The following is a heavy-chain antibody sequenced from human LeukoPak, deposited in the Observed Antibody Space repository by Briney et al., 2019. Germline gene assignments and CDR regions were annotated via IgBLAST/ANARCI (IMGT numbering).Heavy chain of an antibody. V-gene: IGHV1-8*03. D-gene: IGHD6-13*01. J-gene: IGHJ4*02. CDR1: GYTFTSYD. Sequence: ASVKVSCKASGYTFTSYDINWVRQATGQGLEWMGWMNPNSGNTGYAQKFQGRVTITRNTSISTAYMELSSLRSEDTAVYYCASPAAGTGGVGFDYWGQGTLVTVSS. CDR2: MNPNSGNT. CDR3: ASPAAGTGGVGFDY.